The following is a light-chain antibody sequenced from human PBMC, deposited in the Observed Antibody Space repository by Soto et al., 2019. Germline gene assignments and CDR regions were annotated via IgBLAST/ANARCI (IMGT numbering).Light chain of an antibody. V-gene: IGLV3-21*02. J-gene: IGLJ2*01. CDR1: SNIGAGYE. Sequence: VLTQPPSVSGAPGQGVTISCTGSSSNIGAGYEVHWYQQKPGQAPVLVVYDDTDRPSGIPERFSGSRSGNTATLTISRVEAGDEADYYCQVWDSSSDHVVFGGGTKLTVL. CDR3: QVWDSSSDHVV. CDR2: DDT.